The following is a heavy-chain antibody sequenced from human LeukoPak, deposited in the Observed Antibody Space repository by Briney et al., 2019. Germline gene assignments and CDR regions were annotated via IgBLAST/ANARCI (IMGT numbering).Heavy chain of an antibody. Sequence: SGTLSLTCAVSGGSISSSNWWSWVRQPPGKGLEWIGEIYHSGSTNYNPSLKSRVTISVDKSKNQFSLKLSSVTAADTAVYYCARDQRIAVAGNYYYTDVWGKGTTVTVSS. V-gene: IGHV4-4*02. J-gene: IGHJ6*03. CDR3: ARDQRIAVAGNYYYTDV. CDR1: GGSISSSNW. D-gene: IGHD6-19*01. CDR2: IYHSGST.